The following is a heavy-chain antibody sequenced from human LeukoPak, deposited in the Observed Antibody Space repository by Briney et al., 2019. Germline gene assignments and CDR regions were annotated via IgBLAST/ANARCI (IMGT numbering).Heavy chain of an antibody. J-gene: IGHJ3*02. Sequence: ASVKVSCKASGYTFTSYGISWVRQAPGQGLEWMGWISAYNGNTNYAQKLQGRVTMTTDTSTSTAYMELRGLRSDDTPVYYCARLPRGAMVRGVIPKGGAFDIWGQGTMVTVSS. V-gene: IGHV1-18*01. CDR3: ARLPRGAMVRGVIPKGGAFDI. CDR1: GYTFTSYG. D-gene: IGHD3-10*01. CDR2: ISAYNGNT.